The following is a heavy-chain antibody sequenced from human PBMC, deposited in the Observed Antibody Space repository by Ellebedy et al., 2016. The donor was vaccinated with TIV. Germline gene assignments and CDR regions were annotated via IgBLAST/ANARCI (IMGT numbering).Heavy chain of an antibody. CDR1: GDSVSSNSAT. CDR3: ARGGDWFDP. Sequence: MPSETLSLTCAISGDSVSSNSATWNWIRQSPSGGLEWLGRTYYRSKWNNDSAVSVKSRITINPDTSKNQFSLQLNSVTPEDTAVDYCARGGDWFDPWGQGTLVTVSS. J-gene: IGHJ5*02. V-gene: IGHV6-1*01. CDR2: TYYRSKWNN.